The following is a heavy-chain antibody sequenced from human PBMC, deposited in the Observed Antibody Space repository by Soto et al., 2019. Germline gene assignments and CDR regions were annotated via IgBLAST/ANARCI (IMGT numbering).Heavy chain of an antibody. CDR1: SGSITRSNW. V-gene: IGHV4-4*02. J-gene: IGHJ4*02. CDR2: VSHSGST. Sequence: SETLSLTCAVSSGSITRSNWWSWVRQPAGKGLEWIGEVSHSGSTNYIPSLKSRVTISVDTSKNQFSLKLASVTAADTAVYYCARGVDPVLRLDGNDHWGQGTLVTVSS. D-gene: IGHD3-3*01. CDR3: ARGVDPVLRLDGNDH.